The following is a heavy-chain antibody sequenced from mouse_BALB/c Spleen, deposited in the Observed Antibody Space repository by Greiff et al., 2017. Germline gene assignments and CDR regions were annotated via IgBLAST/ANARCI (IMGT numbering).Heavy chain of an antibody. J-gene: IGHJ3*01. V-gene: IGHV2-9*02. Sequence: VQLVESGPGLVAPSQSLSITCTVSGFSLTSYGVHWVRQPPGKGLEWLGVIWAGGSTNYNSALMSRLSISKDNSKSQVFLKMNSLQTDDTAMYYCARAEYGNIFAYWGQGTLVTVSA. CDR3: ARAEYGNIFAY. CDR2: IWAGGST. CDR1: GFSLTSYG. D-gene: IGHD2-10*02.